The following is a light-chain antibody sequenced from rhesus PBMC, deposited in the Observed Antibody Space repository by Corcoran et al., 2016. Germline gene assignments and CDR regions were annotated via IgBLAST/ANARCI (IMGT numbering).Light chain of an antibody. CDR3: QQYGSRPPT. Sequence: DIQMTQSPSSLSASVGDTVTITCRASQSTGSWLAWYQQKPGNAPKVLIYKAASLQSGVPSRFSGSGSGTDFTLTINSLQSEDFATDYCQQYGSRPPTFGQGTKVEFQ. CDR1: QSTGSW. J-gene: IGKJ1*01. CDR2: KAA. V-gene: IGKV1-22*01.